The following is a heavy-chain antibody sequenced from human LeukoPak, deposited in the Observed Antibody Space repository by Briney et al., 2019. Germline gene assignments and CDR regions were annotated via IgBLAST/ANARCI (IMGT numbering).Heavy chain of an antibody. CDR2: IYYSGST. CDR3: ARDRGTFDY. Sequence: KPSETLSLTCTVSGGSISSYYWSWIRQPPGKGLEWIGYIYYSGSTNYNPSLKSRVTISVDTSKNQFSLKLSSVTAADTAVYYCARDRGTFDYWGQGTLVTVSS. D-gene: IGHD5-24*01. V-gene: IGHV4-59*01. J-gene: IGHJ4*02. CDR1: GGSISSYY.